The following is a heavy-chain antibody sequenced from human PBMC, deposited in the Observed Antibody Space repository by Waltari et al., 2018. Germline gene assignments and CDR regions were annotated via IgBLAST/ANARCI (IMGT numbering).Heavy chain of an antibody. CDR2: IKSEGDGGTT. J-gene: IGHJ6*02. CDR1: VFYFPKAW. V-gene: IGHV3-15*01. Sequence: EVQLVESGGGLVKPGGSLRPACVVCVFYFPKAWMSWVRQGPGKGLELVGRIKSEGDGGTTDYATPLKGRISLSRDNSNNTVYLQMNTLKAEDTGVYFCATDYGDFLGVWGPGTTVTV. D-gene: IGHD3-10*01. CDR3: ATDYGDFLGV.